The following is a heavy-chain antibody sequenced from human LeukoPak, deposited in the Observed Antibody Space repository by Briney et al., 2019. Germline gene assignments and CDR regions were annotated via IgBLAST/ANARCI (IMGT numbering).Heavy chain of an antibody. CDR1: GFTFSNAW. CDR3: TAGTGRSDFDY. V-gene: IGHV3-15*01. Sequence: GGSLRLSCAASGFTFSNAWMSWVRPAPGRRLEWVGRIKRKGDDGTIDYAAPVKGRLSVSRDDSKNMLYLQMNSLKSEDTAVYYCTAGTGRSDFDYWGQGTLVTVSS. J-gene: IGHJ4*02. CDR2: IKRKGDDGTI. D-gene: IGHD3/OR15-3a*01.